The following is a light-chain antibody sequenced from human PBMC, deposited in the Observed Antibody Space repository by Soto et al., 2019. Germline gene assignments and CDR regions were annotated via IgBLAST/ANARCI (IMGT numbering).Light chain of an antibody. CDR2: AAS. CDR3: QQSYSTQGST. V-gene: IGKV1-39*01. J-gene: IGKJ5*01. CDR1: QSISSY. Sequence: DIQMTQSPSSLSASVGDRVTITCRASQSISSYLNWYQQKPGKAPKLLIYAASSLQSGVPSRFSVSGSGTDFTLTISSLQPEDFATYYCQQSYSTQGSTFGQGTRLEIK.